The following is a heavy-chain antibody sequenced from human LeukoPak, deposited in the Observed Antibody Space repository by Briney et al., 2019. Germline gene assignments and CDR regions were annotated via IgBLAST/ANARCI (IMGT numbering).Heavy chain of an antibody. V-gene: IGHV4-39*01. CDR2: SYYTGST. Sequence: NPSETLSLTCTVSGGSISSGGEYWGWIRQPPGKGLEWIGSSYYTGSTYYNPSLKSRVTISVDASKNQFSLKLMSVTAADTAVYYCARHEAVVIAAATLFDIWGQGTMVTVSS. CDR1: GGSISSGGEY. D-gene: IGHD2-2*01. J-gene: IGHJ3*02. CDR3: ARHEAVVIAAATLFDI.